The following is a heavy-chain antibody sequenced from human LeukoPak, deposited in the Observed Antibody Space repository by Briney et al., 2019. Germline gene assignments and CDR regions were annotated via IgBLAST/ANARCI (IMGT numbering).Heavy chain of an antibody. Sequence: SETLSLTCTVSGGSISGYYWSWIRQPPGKGLEWIGYIYYSGSTNYNPSLKSRVTISVDTSKNQFSLKLSSVTAADTAVYYCARSAKLYSNYDYWGQGTLVTVSS. J-gene: IGHJ4*02. D-gene: IGHD4-11*01. CDR2: IYYSGST. V-gene: IGHV4-59*01. CDR1: GGSISGYY. CDR3: ARSAKLYSNYDY.